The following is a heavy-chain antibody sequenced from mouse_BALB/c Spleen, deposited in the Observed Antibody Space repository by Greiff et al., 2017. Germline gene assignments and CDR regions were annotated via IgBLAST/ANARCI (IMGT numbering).Heavy chain of an antibody. V-gene: IGHV5-6*01. Sequence: EVQRVESGGDLVKPGGSLKLSCAASGFTFSSYGMSWVRQTPDKRLEWVATISSGGSYTYYPDSVKGRFTISRDNAKNTLYLQMSSLTSEDTAVYYCARHGYYGSRNAMDYWGQGTSVTVSS. CDR1: GFTFSSYG. CDR3: ARHGYYGSRNAMDY. CDR2: ISSGGSYT. D-gene: IGHD1-1*01. J-gene: IGHJ4*01.